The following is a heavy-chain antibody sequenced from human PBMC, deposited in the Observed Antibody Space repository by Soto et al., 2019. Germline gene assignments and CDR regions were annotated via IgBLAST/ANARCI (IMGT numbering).Heavy chain of an antibody. CDR1: GGSISSSSYY. D-gene: IGHD1-26*01. J-gene: IGHJ4*02. V-gene: IGHV4-39*01. CDR3: ARIKWELPNFDY. CDR2: IYYSGST. Sequence: PSETLSLTCTVSGGSISSSSYYWGWIRQPPGKGLEWIGSIYYSGSTYYNPSLKSRVTISVDTSKNQFSLKLSSVTAADTAVYYCARIKWELPNFDYWGQGTLVTVSS.